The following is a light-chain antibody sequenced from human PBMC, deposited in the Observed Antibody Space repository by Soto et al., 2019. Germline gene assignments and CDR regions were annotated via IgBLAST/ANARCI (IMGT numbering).Light chain of an antibody. CDR1: QGISSA. Sequence: AIQLTQSPSSLSASVGDRVTITCRASQGISSALAWYQQKPGKAPKLLIYDASSLESGVPSRFSASGSGTDFTLTISSLQPEDFASYYCQQFNSFPFTFGPGTKVDIK. J-gene: IGKJ3*01. CDR2: DAS. V-gene: IGKV1-13*02. CDR3: QQFNSFPFT.